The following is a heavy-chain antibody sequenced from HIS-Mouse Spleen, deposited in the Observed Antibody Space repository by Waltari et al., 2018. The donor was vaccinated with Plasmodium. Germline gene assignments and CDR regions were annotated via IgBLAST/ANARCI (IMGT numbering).Heavy chain of an antibody. V-gene: IGHV4-59*01. CDR3: ARGGYSSSSYYFDY. D-gene: IGHD6-6*01. CDR1: GGSISSYY. CDR2: IYYSGST. J-gene: IGHJ4*02. Sequence: QVQLQESGPGLVKPSETLSLTCTVSGGSISSYYWSWIRQPPGKGLEWIAYIYYSGSTNHNPSLKSRVTISVDTSKNQFSLKLSSVTAADTAVFYCARGGYSSSSYYFDYWGQGTLVTVSS.